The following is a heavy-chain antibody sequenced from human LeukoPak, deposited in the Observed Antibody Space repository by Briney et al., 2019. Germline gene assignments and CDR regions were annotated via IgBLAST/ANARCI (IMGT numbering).Heavy chain of an antibody. J-gene: IGHJ4*02. V-gene: IGHV4-38-2*01. Sequence: SETLSLTCAVSGYSISSGYYWGWIRQPPGKGLEWIGSIYRSGSTYYNPSLKSRVTISVDTSKNQFSLKLSSVTAADTAVYYCARGGCSSTSCSDFDYWGQGTLVTVSS. D-gene: IGHD2-2*01. CDR3: ARGGCSSTSCSDFDY. CDR2: IYRSGST. CDR1: GYSISSGYY.